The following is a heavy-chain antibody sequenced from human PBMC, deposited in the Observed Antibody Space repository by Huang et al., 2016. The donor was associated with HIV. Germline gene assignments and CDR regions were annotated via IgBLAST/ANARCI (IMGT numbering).Heavy chain of an antibody. Sequence: QVQLVQSGAEVKKPGASVKVSCKASGYAFTSYYMHWVRQAPGQGLELMGIINPRDGSKSYAQKFQGRGTTTREASTNTVFMELSSLRSEDTAVYYCARDRDFYDSSGYWGFNYFDYWGQGTLVTVSS. CDR2: INPRDGSK. CDR1: GYAFTSYY. CDR3: ARDRDFYDSSGYWGFNYFDY. J-gene: IGHJ4*02. V-gene: IGHV1-46*01. D-gene: IGHD3-22*01.